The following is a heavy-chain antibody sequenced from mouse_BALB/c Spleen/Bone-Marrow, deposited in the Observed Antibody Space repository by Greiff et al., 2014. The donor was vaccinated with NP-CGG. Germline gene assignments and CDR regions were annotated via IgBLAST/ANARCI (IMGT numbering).Heavy chain of an antibody. CDR3: ARYYYGSSLFDY. CDR1: GFNIKDTY. D-gene: IGHD1-1*01. J-gene: IGHJ2*01. Sequence: LMESGAELVKPGASVKLSCTASGFNIKDTYMHWVKQRPEQGLEWIGRIDPANGNTKYDPKFQGKATITADTSSNTAYLQLSSLTSEDTAVYYCARYYYGSSLFDYWGQGTTLTVSS. CDR2: IDPANGNT. V-gene: IGHV14-3*02.